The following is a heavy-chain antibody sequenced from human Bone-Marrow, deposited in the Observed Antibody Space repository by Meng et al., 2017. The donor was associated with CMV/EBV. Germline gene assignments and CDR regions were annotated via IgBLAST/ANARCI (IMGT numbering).Heavy chain of an antibody. V-gene: IGHV4-39*07. CDR1: TSSY. J-gene: IGHJ2*01. D-gene: IGHD3-10*01. CDR2: IYYGGST. CDR3: ARVQRGYYYGTATYFYWYFDL. Sequence: TSSYWGWIRQPPGKGLEWIGSIYYGGSTYYNPSLKSRVTISLDTSKNQFSLKLSSVTAADTAVYYCARVQRGYYYGTATYFYWYFDLWGRGTLVTVSS.